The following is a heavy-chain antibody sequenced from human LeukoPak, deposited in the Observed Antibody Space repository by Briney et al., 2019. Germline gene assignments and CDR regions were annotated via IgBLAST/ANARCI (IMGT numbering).Heavy chain of an antibody. CDR1: GFSFSVYY. Sequence: GGSLRLSCAASGFSFSVYYMTWIRQAPGKGLEWVSNLSSSGRYTNYADSVRGRFTISRDNAKKSLYLQMNSLRAEDTAVYYCARHSEGPVNDAFDIWGQGTKVTVSS. J-gene: IGHJ3*02. D-gene: IGHD2-2*01. CDR2: LSSSGRYT. V-gene: IGHV3-11*03. CDR3: ARHSEGPVNDAFDI.